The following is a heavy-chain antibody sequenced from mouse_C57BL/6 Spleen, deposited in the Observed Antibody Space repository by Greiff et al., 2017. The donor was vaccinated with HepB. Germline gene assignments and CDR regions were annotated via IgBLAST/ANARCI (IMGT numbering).Heavy chain of an antibody. CDR1: GYTFTNYW. CDR3: ARAHYYGYDRYAMDY. D-gene: IGHD2-2*01. V-gene: IGHV1-63*01. CDR2: IYPGGGYT. J-gene: IGHJ4*01. Sequence: QVQLKESGAELVRPGTSVKMSCKASGYTFTNYWIGWAKQRPGHGLEWIGDIYPGGGYTTYNEKFKGKATLTADKSSSTAYMQFSSLTSEDSAIYYCARAHYYGYDRYAMDYWGQGTSVTVSS.